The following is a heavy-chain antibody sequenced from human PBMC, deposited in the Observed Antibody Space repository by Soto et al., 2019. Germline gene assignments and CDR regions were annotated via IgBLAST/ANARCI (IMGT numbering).Heavy chain of an antibody. CDR1: GGSISSYY. D-gene: IGHD5-12*01. Sequence: SETLSLTCTVSGGSISSYYWSWIRQPPGKGLEWIGYIYYSGSTNYNPSLKSRVTISVDTSKNQFSLKLSSVTAADTAVYYCAIGVATPHPDYWGQGTLVTVSS. V-gene: IGHV4-59*01. CDR2: IYYSGST. J-gene: IGHJ4*02. CDR3: AIGVATPHPDY.